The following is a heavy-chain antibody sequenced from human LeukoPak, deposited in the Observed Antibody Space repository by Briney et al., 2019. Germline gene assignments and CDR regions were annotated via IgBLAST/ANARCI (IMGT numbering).Heavy chain of an antibody. Sequence: GRSLRLSCAASGFTFDDYAMHWVRQAPGKGLEWVSGISWNSGSIGYADSVKGRFTISRDNAKNSLYLQMNSLRAEDTALYYCAKASSGNLDYWGQGTLVTVS. CDR2: ISWNSGSI. V-gene: IGHV3-9*01. CDR3: AKASSGNLDY. D-gene: IGHD3-10*01. J-gene: IGHJ4*02. CDR1: GFTFDDYA.